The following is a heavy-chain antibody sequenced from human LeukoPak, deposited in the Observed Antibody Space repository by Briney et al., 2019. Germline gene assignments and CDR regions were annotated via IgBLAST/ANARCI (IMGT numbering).Heavy chain of an antibody. D-gene: IGHD2-8*01. J-gene: IGHJ5*02. Sequence: SETLSLTCTVSGGSISSSSYYWGWIRQPPGKGLEWIGSIYYSGSTYYDPSLKSRVTISVDTSKNQFSLKLSSVTAADTAVYYCARLYCTNGVCYNWFDPWGQGTLVTVSS. CDR2: IYYSGST. V-gene: IGHV4-39*01. CDR1: GGSISSSSYY. CDR3: ARLYCTNGVCYNWFDP.